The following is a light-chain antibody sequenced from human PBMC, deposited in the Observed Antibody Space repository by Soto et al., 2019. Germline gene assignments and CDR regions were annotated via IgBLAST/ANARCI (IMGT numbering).Light chain of an antibody. CDR1: QSVSSSY. V-gene: IGKV3D-20*02. CDR3: QQRSNWPPFP. J-gene: IGKJ5*01. Sequence: EIVLTQSPGILSLSPGERATLSFRASQSVSSSYLAWYQQKPGQAPRLLIYDASNRATGIPARFSGSGSGTDFTLTISSLEPEDFAVYYCQQRSNWPPFPFGQGTRLEIK. CDR2: DAS.